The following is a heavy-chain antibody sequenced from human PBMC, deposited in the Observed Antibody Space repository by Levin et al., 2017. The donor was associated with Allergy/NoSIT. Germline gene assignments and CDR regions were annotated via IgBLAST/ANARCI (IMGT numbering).Heavy chain of an antibody. V-gene: IGHV4-59*01. CDR3: ARDLGYSDDYNNYYGMDV. CDR1: GGSISNYY. Sequence: SQTLSLTCAVSGGSISNYYWSWIRLPPGKGLEWIGYIYYTGSTNYSPSLRSRVTISLDTSKNQFSLKVTSVTSADTAVYYCARDLGYSDDYNNYYGMDVWGQGTTVTVSS. J-gene: IGHJ6*02. D-gene: IGHD5-12*01. CDR2: IYYTGST.